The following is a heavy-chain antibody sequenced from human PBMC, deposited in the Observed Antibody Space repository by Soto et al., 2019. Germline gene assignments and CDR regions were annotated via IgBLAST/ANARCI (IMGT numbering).Heavy chain of an antibody. Sequence: PSETLSLTCTVSGGSISSYYWSWIRQPPGKGLEWIGYIYFSGSTNYNPSLKSRVTISVDTSKNQFSLKLSSVTAADTAVYYCARAIYDSSGYSTRIFDYWGQGTLVTVSS. CDR1: GGSISSYY. V-gene: IGHV4-59*01. D-gene: IGHD3-22*01. CDR3: ARAIYDSSGYSTRIFDY. CDR2: IYFSGST. J-gene: IGHJ4*02.